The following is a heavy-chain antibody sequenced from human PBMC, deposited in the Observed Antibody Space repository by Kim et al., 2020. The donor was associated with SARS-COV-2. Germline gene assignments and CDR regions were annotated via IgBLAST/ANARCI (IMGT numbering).Heavy chain of an antibody. CDR2: IWYDGSNK. V-gene: IGHV3-33*06. D-gene: IGHD1-26*01. Sequence: GGSLRLSCAASGFTFSSYGMHWVRQAPGKGLEWVAVIWYDGSNKYYADSVKGRFTISRDNSKNTLYLQMNSLRAEDTAVYYCAKDHEKVGAADYWGQGTLVTVSS. CDR3: AKDHEKVGAADY. CDR1: GFTFSSYG. J-gene: IGHJ4*02.